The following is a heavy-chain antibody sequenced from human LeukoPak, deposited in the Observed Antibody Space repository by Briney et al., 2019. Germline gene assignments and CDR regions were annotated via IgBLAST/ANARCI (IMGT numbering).Heavy chain of an antibody. CDR1: GFTFSGYA. CDR2: ITSNGGST. CDR3: ARCSGSSTYHSDDY. V-gene: IGHV3-64*04. J-gene: IGHJ4*02. Sequence: GGSLRLSCSASGFTFSGYAMHWVRQAPGKGLEFVSAITSNGGSTYYADSVKGRFTISRDNSKNTLSLQMNSLRAEDTAVYYCARCSGSSTYHSDDYWGQGTLVTVSS. D-gene: IGHD2-15*01.